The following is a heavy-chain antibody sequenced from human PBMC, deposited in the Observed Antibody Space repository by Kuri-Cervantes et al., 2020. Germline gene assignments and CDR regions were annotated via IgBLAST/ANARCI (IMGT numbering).Heavy chain of an antibody. Sequence: SETLSLTCIVSGGSINSRSYYWGWIRQPPGKGLDWIGSIFYSGSTFYNPSLKSRVTISVDTSKNQFSLKVSSVTAADTAVYYCARVWFGELPHLGYWGQGTLVTVSS. CDR3: ARVWFGELPHLGY. J-gene: IGHJ4*02. CDR1: GGSINSRSYY. V-gene: IGHV4-39*01. D-gene: IGHD3-10*01. CDR2: IFYSGST.